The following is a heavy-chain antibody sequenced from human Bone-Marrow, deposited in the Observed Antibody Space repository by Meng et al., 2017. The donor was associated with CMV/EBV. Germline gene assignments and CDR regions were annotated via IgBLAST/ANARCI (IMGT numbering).Heavy chain of an antibody. D-gene: IGHD2-2*01. CDR2: ISGSGGST. CDR3: AKGSWAVVPAASRYDP. Sequence: GGSLRLSCAASEFTFNSYAMSWVRQAPGKGLEWVSGISGSGGSTYYADSVKGRFTISRDNSKNTLYLQMNSLRAEDTAVYYCAKGSWAVVPAASRYDPWGQGTLVTVSS. V-gene: IGHV3-23*01. J-gene: IGHJ5*02. CDR1: EFTFNSYA.